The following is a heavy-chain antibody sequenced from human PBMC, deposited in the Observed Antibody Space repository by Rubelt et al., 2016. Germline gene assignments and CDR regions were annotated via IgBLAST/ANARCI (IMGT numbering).Heavy chain of an antibody. Sequence: EVQLVESGGGLIQPGGSLRLSCAASGFPVSSNYMSWVRQAPGKGLEWVSVLHSADTPNYVDSVKGRFTVSRDNSKNTVFLQMDSLRVEDTAVYYCARELAGTRDYWGQGALVTVSS. D-gene: IGHD1-1*01. CDR3: ARELAGTRDY. CDR2: LHSADTP. CDR1: GFPVSSNY. J-gene: IGHJ4*02. V-gene: IGHV3-53*01.